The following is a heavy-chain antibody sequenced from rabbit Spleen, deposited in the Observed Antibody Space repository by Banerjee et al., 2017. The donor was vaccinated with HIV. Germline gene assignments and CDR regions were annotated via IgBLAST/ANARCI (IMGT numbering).Heavy chain of an antibody. CDR2: INTATGKA. Sequence: QSLEESGGDLVKPEGSLTLTCTASGFTISSSDYMCWVRQAPGKGLEWIACINTATGKAVYASWAKGRFTISKTSSTTVTLQMTSLTVADTATYFCARDTGSGHYIDAYFDLWGPGTLVTVS. V-gene: IGHV1S40*01. J-gene: IGHJ4*01. CDR1: GFTISSSDY. D-gene: IGHD1-1*01. CDR3: ARDTGSGHYIDAYFDL.